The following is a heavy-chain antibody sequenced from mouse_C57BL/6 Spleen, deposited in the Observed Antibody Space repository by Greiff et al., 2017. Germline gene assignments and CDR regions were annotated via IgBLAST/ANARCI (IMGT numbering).Heavy chain of an antibody. V-gene: IGHV3-6*01. CDR2: ISYDGSN. CDR3: AREGLSY. J-gene: IGHJ2*01. CDR1: GYSITSGYY. Sequence: EVKLMESGPGLVKPSQSLSLTCSVTGYSITSGYYWNWIRQFPGNKLEWMGYISYDGSNNYNPSLKNRISITRDTSKNQFFLKLNSVTTEDTATYYCAREGLSYWGQGTTLTVSS.